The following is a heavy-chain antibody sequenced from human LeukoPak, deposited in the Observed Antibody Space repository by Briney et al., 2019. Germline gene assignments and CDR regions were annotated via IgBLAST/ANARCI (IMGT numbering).Heavy chain of an antibody. Sequence: GGSLRLSCAAPGFTFSASAIHWVRQASGKGLEWVARIRSKANTYATAYIESVKGRFTISRDDSKDTAYLQMNSLKTEDTAVYYCASLYNSAFDIWGQGTMDTVSS. CDR3: ASLYNSAFDI. V-gene: IGHV3-73*01. D-gene: IGHD1-1*01. J-gene: IGHJ3*02. CDR2: IRSKANTYAT. CDR1: GFTFSASA.